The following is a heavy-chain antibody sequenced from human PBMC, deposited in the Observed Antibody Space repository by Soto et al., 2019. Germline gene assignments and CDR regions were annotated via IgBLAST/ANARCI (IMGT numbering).Heavy chain of an antibody. V-gene: IGHV3-33*01. Sequence: ESGGGVVQPERSLRLSCAASGFTFSSYGMHWVRQAPGKGLEWVAVIWYDGSNKYYADSVKGRFTISRDNSKNTLYLQMNSLRAEDTAVYYCARGALEQWLVRRNENWFDPWGQGTLVTVSS. CDR3: ARGALEQWLVRRNENWFDP. CDR2: IWYDGSNK. J-gene: IGHJ5*02. CDR1: GFTFSSYG. D-gene: IGHD6-19*01.